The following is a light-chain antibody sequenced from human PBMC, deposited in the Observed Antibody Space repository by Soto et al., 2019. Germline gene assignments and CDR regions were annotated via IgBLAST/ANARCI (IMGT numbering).Light chain of an antibody. Sequence: QSVLTQPPSASGTPGQRVTISCSGSSSNIGRDPVNWYQELPGTAPKLLIYDNNQRPAGVPDRFSGSMTGTSASLAISGLQSEDDADYFCAGWDGSARGFVFGPAPKVNVL. V-gene: IGLV1-44*01. CDR1: SSNIGRDP. J-gene: IGLJ1*01. CDR2: DNN. CDR3: AGWDGSARGFV.